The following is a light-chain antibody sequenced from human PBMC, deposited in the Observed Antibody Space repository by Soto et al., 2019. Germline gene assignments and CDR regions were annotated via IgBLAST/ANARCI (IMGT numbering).Light chain of an antibody. CDR2: SGS. CDR3: LQLFRYPHT. Sequence: IQVTQSPSFRSAFVGDIITIHSRHTQRISNHLAWYQQRPANAPELLVYSGSTLQSRVSTRFSGDGSETEFSLTIGTVPPEYISTYYCLQLFRYPHTFGGGTKV. V-gene: IGKV1-9*01. CDR1: QRISNH. J-gene: IGKJ4*01.